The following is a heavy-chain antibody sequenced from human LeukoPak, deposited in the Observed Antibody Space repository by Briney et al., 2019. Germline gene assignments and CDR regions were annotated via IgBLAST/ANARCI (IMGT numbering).Heavy chain of an antibody. J-gene: IGHJ5*02. Sequence: PGRSLRLSCAASGFTFSSYAMHWVRQAPGKGLEWVANIKQDGSEKYYVDSVKGRFTISRDNAKNSLYLQMNSLRAEDTAVYYCARVRSSYNWFDPWGQGTLVTVSS. CDR1: GFTFSSYA. CDR3: ARVRSSYNWFDP. CDR2: IKQDGSEK. V-gene: IGHV3-7*01.